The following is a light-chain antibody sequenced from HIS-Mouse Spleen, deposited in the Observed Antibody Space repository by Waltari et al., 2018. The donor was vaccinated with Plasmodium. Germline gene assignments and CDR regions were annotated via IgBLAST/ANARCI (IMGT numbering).Light chain of an antibody. V-gene: IGKV3-15*01. CDR3: QQYNNWSFT. CDR1: KSVSSN. CDR2: GVS. Sequence: EIVMTQSPATLSVSPGERATLSCRASKSVSSNLAWYHQNPGQAPRLLIYGVSTRATGSPARFSGSGSGTEFTLTISSLQSEDFAVYYCQQYNNWSFTFGPGTKVDIK. J-gene: IGKJ3*01.